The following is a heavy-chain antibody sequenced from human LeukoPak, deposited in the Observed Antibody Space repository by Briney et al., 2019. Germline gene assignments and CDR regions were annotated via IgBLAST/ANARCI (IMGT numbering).Heavy chain of an antibody. CDR3: APGDDPAMPRAFDI. CDR1: GGAFSSYA. CDR2: IIPILGIA. D-gene: IGHD2-2*01. V-gene: IGHV1-69*04. Sequence: ASVKVSCKASGGAFSSYAISWVRQAPGQGLEWMGRIIPILGIANYAQKFQGRVTITADKSTSTAYMELSSLRSEDTAVYYCAPGDDPAMPRAFDIWGQGTMVTVSS. J-gene: IGHJ3*02.